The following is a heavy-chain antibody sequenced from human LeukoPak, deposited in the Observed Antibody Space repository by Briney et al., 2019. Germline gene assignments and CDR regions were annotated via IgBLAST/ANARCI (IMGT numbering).Heavy chain of an antibody. CDR3: ARRQPPTYYDFWSGVYYYYMDV. CDR2: MNPNSGNT. Sequence: ASVKVSCKASGYTFTSYDINWVRQATGQGLEWMGWMNPNSGNTGYAQKFQGRVTMTRNTSISTAYMELSSLRSEDTAVYYCARRQPPTYYDFWSGVYYYYMDVWGKGTTVTVSS. D-gene: IGHD3-3*01. CDR1: GYTFTSYD. V-gene: IGHV1-8*01. J-gene: IGHJ6*03.